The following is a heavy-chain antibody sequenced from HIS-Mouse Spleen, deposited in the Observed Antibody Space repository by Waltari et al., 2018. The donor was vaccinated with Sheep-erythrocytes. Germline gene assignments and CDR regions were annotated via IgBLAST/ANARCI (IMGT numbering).Heavy chain of an antibody. D-gene: IGHD1-1*01. J-gene: IGHJ4*02. V-gene: IGHV3-30*18. CDR2: ISYDGSNK. CDR1: GCTFSSYG. CDR3: AKKGAKLDVFDY. Sequence: VQLVESGGGVVQPGRSLRLSCAASGCTFSSYGSHWVRQAPGKGLEWVAVISYDGSNKYYADSVKGRFTISRDNSKNTLYLQMNSLRAEDTAVYYCAKKGAKLDVFDYWGQGTLVTVSS.